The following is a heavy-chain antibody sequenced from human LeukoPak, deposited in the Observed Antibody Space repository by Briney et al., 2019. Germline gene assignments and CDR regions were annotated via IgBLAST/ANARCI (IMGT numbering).Heavy chain of an antibody. D-gene: IGHD3-22*01. CDR2: IGGYDGDR. J-gene: IGHJ5*01. CDR3: ARDLWNFFDSSGYYNDFDS. CDR1: GFTFISYG. V-gene: IGHV1-18*01. Sequence: ASVKVSCKVSGFTFISYGFSWVRQAPGQGLEWVGWIGGYDGDRHYAQNFQGRVTMTTDTSTSTAYMELRSLRSDDTAVYYCARDLWNFFDSSGYYNDFDSWGQGTLVTVSS.